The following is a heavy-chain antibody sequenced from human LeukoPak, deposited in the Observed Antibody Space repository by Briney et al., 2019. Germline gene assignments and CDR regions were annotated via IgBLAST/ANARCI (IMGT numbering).Heavy chain of an antibody. CDR3: ARDRDSSGLRDFDL. Sequence: PSETLSLTCTVSGGSINSYYWSWIRQPPGEGLEWIGYIYYSGNTNYNPSLKSRVSISIDTSKNQLSLQLSSVTAADTAVYYCARDRDSSGLRDFDLWGRGTLVTVSA. CDR2: IYYSGNT. J-gene: IGHJ2*01. CDR1: GGSINSYY. V-gene: IGHV4-59*01. D-gene: IGHD3-22*01.